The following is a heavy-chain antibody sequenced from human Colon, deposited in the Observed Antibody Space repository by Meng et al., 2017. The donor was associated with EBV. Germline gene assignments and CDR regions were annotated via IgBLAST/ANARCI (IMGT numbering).Heavy chain of an antibody. D-gene: IGHD3-10*01. Sequence: LPESGSGLVRPSQTLSLTCAVSGDSITSGDYSWTWIRQSPGKGLEWIGYIYHGVNIYYTPSLRSRVTISVDKSRNQFSLKLTSVSAADTAVYYCVRDTRRGGGWFDPWGQGTLVTVSS. CDR2: IYHGVNI. CDR3: VRDTRRGGGWFDP. CDR1: GDSITSGDYS. J-gene: IGHJ5*02. V-gene: IGHV4-30-2*06.